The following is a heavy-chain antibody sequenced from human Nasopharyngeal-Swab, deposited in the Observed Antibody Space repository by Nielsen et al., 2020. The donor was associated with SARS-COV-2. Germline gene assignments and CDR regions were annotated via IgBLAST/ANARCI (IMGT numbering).Heavy chain of an antibody. CDR3: TRLTYYYDSSSGG. Sequence: GESLKISCVASGFTFGNYWMHWVRQVPGKGPVWVSHINADGSRTTYADSVKGRFTISRDNAKNTLYLQMDNLRAEDTAVYYCTRLTYYYDSSSGGWGQGTLVTVSS. CDR2: INADGSRT. J-gene: IGHJ4*02. V-gene: IGHV3-74*01. CDR1: GFTFGNYW. D-gene: IGHD3-22*01.